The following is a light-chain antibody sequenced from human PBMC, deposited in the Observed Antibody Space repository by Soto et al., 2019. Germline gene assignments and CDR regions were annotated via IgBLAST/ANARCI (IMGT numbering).Light chain of an antibody. CDR1: SSNIGAGYD. J-gene: IGLJ7*01. V-gene: IGLV1-40*01. CDR2: GNS. Sequence: QSVLTQPPSVSGAPGQRVTISCTGSSSNIGAGYDVHWYQQLPGTAPKLLIYGNSNRPSGVPDRFSGSKSGTSASLANTGLQAEDEADYYCQSYDSSLSGLLFGGGTQLTVL. CDR3: QSYDSSLSGLL.